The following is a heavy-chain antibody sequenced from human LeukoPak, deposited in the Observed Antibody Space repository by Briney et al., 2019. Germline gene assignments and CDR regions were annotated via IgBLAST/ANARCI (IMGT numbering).Heavy chain of an antibody. CDR3: ARDSRSGGTTYFDY. CDR2: IYYSAST. J-gene: IGHJ4*02. Sequence: NASETLSLTCTVSGGSISSYYWSWIRQRPGKGLEWIGYIYYSASTNYHPSLKSRVTISVDTSKNQFSLKLSSVTAADTAVYYCARDSRSGGTTYFDYWGQGTLVTVSS. CDR1: GGSISSYY. V-gene: IGHV4-59*01. D-gene: IGHD2-15*01.